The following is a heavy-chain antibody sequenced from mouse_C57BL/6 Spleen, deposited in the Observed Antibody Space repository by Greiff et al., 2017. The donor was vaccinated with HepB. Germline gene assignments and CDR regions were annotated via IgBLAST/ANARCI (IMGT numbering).Heavy chain of an antibody. CDR2: ISGGGGNT. Sequence: DVKLVESGGGLVKPGGSLKLSCAASGFTFSSYTMSWVRQTPEKRLEWVATISGGGGNTYYPDSVKGRFTISRDNAKNTLYLQMSSLRSEDTALYYCARHRQGFAYWGQGTLVTVSA. CDR1: GFTFSSYT. J-gene: IGHJ3*01. V-gene: IGHV5-9*01. CDR3: ARHRQGFAY.